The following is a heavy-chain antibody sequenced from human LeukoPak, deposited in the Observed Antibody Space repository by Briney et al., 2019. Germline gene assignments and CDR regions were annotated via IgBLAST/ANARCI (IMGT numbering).Heavy chain of an antibody. CDR1: GFTFDDYG. CDR3: ARLSGPGSGWTTLDY. V-gene: IGHV3-20*04. CDR2: INWNGGST. Sequence: GGSLRLSCTASGFTFDDYGMSWVRQAPGKGLEWVSGINWNGGSTGYTDSVKGRFTISRDTAKNSLYLQMNSLRAEDTALYYCARLSGPGSGWTTLDYWGQGTLVTVSS. D-gene: IGHD6-19*01. J-gene: IGHJ4*02.